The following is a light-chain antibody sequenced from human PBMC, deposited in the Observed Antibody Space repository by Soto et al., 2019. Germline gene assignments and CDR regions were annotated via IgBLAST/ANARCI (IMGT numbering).Light chain of an antibody. CDR2: GAS. J-gene: IGKJ1*01. CDR3: QQFGSSPWT. CDR1: QTVSSSY. V-gene: IGKV3-20*01. Sequence: EIVLTQSPGTLSLSPGGRATLSCRASQTVSSSYLAWYQQKPGQAPRLLIYGASSRAIGIPGRFSGSGSGTDFTLTISRLEPEDFAVYYCQQFGSSPWTFGQGTKVEI.